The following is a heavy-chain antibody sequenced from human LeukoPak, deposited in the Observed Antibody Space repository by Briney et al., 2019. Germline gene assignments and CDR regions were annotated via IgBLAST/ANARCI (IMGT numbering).Heavy chain of an antibody. CDR3: ARDWGAYYYFFDY. CDR2: IKQDGSER. J-gene: IGHJ4*02. V-gene: IGHV3-7*01. D-gene: IGHD3-22*01. Sequence: PGGSLRLSCEASGFSMSVYWMSWVRQAPGKGLEWVGNIKQDGSERNYVDSVKGRFTISRDNAKKSLYLQMNSLRAEDTAVYYCARDWGAYYYFFDYWGQGTLVTVSS. CDR1: GFSMSVYW.